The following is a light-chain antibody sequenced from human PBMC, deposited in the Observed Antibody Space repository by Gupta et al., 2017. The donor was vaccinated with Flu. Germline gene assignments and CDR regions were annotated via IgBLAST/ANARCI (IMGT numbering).Light chain of an antibody. CDR1: QSVSSSY. CDR3: KQHVRAANT. CDR2: GAS. J-gene: IGKJ4*01. V-gene: IGKV3-20*01. Sequence: GTLSVSPGESATLACRASQSVSSSYLAWYQQKPGQAPRLLIYGASSRATGIPDRFSGSGSGTDFTLKISRVETEDIAVYYCKQHVRAANTFGWGTKVEIK.